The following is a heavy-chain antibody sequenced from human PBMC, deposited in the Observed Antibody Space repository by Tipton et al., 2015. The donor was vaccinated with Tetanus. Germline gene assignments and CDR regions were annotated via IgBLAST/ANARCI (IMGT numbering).Heavy chain of an antibody. Sequence: GLVKPSKTLSLTCSVSGGSFSGYLWSWVRQPSGKGLEWIGEINHSGTTNYNPSLRSRVTTSVDTSKNQFSLKLSSVTAADTAVYYCARGTGDYWGQGTLVTVSS. J-gene: IGHJ4*02. CDR2: INHSGTT. CDR1: GGSFSGYL. CDR3: ARGTGDY. D-gene: IGHD1-14*01. V-gene: IGHV4-34*01.